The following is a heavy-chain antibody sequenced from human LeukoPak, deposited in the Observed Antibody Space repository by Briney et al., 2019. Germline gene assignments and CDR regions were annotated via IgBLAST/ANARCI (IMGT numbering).Heavy chain of an antibody. J-gene: IGHJ5*02. CDR2: ISGSGGST. Sequence: GASLRLSCAASGFTFSSYAMSWVRPAPGKGLEGASAISGSGGSTYYADSVKGRFTISRDNSKNTLYLQMNSLKAEDTAVYYCAKDMDIVVVAWFDPWGQGTLVTVSS. V-gene: IGHV3-23*01. CDR3: AKDMDIVVVAWFDP. CDR1: GFTFSSYA. D-gene: IGHD2-15*01.